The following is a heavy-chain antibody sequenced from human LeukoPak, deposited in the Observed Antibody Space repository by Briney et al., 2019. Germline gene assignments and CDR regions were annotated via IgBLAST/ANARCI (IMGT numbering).Heavy chain of an antibody. V-gene: IGHV4-59*08. CDR3: AGGAYSSGWYSHWYYYGMDV. J-gene: IGHJ6*02. CDR1: GGSISSYY. Sequence: SETLSLTCTVSGGSISSYYWSWIRQPPGKGLEWIGYIYYGGSTNYNPSLKSRVTISVDTSKNQFSLKLSSVTAADAAVYYCAGGAYSSGWYSHWYYYGMDVWGQGTTVTVSS. D-gene: IGHD6-19*01. CDR2: IYYGGST.